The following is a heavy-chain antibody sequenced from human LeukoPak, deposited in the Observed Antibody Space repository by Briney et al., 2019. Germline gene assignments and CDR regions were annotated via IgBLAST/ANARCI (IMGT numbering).Heavy chain of an antibody. CDR3: ARDNSVGDIAWWFDP. Sequence: ASVKVSCKTSGYGFISHYMHWVRQAPGQGLEWLGLINPSGSSTLYAQKFQGRVTMTRDMSTTTDYMELSSLRSEDTAVYYCARDNSVGDIAWWFDPWGQGTLVTVSS. D-gene: IGHD3-16*02. V-gene: IGHV1-46*01. CDR1: GYGFISHY. J-gene: IGHJ5*02. CDR2: INPSGSST.